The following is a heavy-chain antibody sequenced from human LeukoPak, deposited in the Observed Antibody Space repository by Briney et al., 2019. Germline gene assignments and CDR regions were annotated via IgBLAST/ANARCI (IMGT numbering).Heavy chain of an antibody. V-gene: IGHV3-48*02. J-gene: IGHJ3*02. CDR1: GFTLSSYS. CDR2: ISSSSTII. Sequence: PGRSLRLSCAASGFTLSSYSMNWVRQAPGKGLEWVSYISSSSTIIYYADSVKGRFTISRDNAKNSLYLQMNSLRDEDTAVYYCAREGGYQDAFDIWGQGTMVTVSS. D-gene: IGHD1-26*01. CDR3: AREGGYQDAFDI.